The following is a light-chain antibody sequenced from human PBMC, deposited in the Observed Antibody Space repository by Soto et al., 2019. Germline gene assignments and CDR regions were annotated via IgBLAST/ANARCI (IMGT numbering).Light chain of an antibody. CDR2: DVS. J-gene: IGLJ2*01. CDR3: SSYTSSSTYAV. Sequence: QSALTQPASASGSPGQSITISCTGTSSDVGGYNYVSWYQQHPGKAPKLMIYDVSNRPSGVSNRFSGSKSGNTASLTISGLQAEDEADYYCSSYTSSSTYAVFGGGTKVTVL. V-gene: IGLV2-14*01. CDR1: SSDVGGYNY.